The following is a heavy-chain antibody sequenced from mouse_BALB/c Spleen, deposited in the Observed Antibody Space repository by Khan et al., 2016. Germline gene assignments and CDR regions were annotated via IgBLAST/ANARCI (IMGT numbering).Heavy chain of an antibody. CDR1: GYSITSDYA. J-gene: IGHJ2*01. Sequence: EVQLQESGPGLVKPSQSLSLTCNATGYSITSDYAWNWIRQFPENKQEWMGYISDSGSTSYNPSLKSRISITRDTSKNQFFLQLNSVTTEDTATYYCARGYDYDNYVDYWGQGTTLTVSS. CDR2: ISDSGST. V-gene: IGHV3-2*02. D-gene: IGHD2-4*01. CDR3: ARGYDYDNYVDY.